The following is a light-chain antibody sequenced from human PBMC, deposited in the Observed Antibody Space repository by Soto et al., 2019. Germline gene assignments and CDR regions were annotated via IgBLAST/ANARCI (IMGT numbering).Light chain of an antibody. Sequence: QSAPTQPPPVFAAQGQKGSLSCSGGSSNIGNYYVSWHQQLPGTAPKLLIYENDKRPSGIPDRFSGSKSGTSATLGITGLQTGDEADYYCGTWDSSLSIFVFGTGTKVTVL. CDR3: GTWDSSLSIFV. CDR1: SSNIGNYY. J-gene: IGLJ1*01. V-gene: IGLV1-51*02. CDR2: END.